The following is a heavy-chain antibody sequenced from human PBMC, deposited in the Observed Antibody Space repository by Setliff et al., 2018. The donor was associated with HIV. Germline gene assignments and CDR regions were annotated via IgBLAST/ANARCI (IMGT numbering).Heavy chain of an antibody. CDR3: ARAYFGSGIYY. Sequence: SETLSLTCTVSGGSISSYYWSWIRQPPGKGLEWLGHIYSSGSTNYNPSLKSRVTIAVDTSKNQFSLKLYSVTAADTAVYYCARAYFGSGIYYWGQGTLVTVSS. J-gene: IGHJ4*02. CDR2: IYSSGST. CDR1: GGSISSYY. D-gene: IGHD3-10*01. V-gene: IGHV4-4*09.